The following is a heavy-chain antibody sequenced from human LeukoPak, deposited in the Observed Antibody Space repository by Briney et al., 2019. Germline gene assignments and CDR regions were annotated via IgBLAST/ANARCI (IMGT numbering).Heavy chain of an antibody. Sequence: GGSLRLSCAASGFTFSSYGMHWVRQAPGKGLEWVAVIWYDGSNKYYADSVKGRFTISRDNSKNTLYLQMSSLRAEDTAVYYCARAHVDTAMVVEYYFDYWGQGTLVTVSS. J-gene: IGHJ4*02. V-gene: IGHV3-33*01. CDR3: ARAHVDTAMVVEYYFDY. D-gene: IGHD5-18*01. CDR2: IWYDGSNK. CDR1: GFTFSSYG.